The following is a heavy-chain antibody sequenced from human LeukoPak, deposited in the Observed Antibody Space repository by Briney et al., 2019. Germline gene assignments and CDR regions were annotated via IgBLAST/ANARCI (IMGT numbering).Heavy chain of an antibody. CDR1: GFTFSSYW. J-gene: IGHJ6*03. Sequence: PGGSLRLSCAASGFTFSSYWMSWVRQAPGKGLEWVANTKRDGSEKYYVDSVKGRFTISRDNAKNSLYLQMNSLRAEDTAVYYCARDASGWYDYYYYMDVWGKGTTVTISS. CDR2: TKRDGSEK. V-gene: IGHV3-7*01. D-gene: IGHD6-19*01. CDR3: ARDASGWYDYYYYMDV.